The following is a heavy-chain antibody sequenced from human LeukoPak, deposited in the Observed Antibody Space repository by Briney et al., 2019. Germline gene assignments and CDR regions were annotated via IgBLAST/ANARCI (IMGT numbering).Heavy chain of an antibody. Sequence: GGSLRLSCAASGFTFSDYYISWIRQAPGKGLEWVSTVSGSGGSTYYADSVKGRCTISRDNSKNTLYLQMNSLRVEDTAVYYCARGLFLSGYLDAFDIWGQGTVVTVSS. V-gene: IGHV3-23*01. J-gene: IGHJ3*02. CDR1: GFTFSDYY. CDR3: ARGLFLSGYLDAFDI. CDR2: VSGSGGST. D-gene: IGHD3-22*01.